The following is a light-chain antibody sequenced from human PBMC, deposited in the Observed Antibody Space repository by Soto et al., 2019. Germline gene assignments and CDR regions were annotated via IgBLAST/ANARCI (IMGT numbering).Light chain of an antibody. J-gene: IGKJ5*01. CDR1: QSVSSY. V-gene: IGKV3-11*01. Sequence: EILLTQSPATLSFSPREGATLTCRPSQSVSSYLAWYQQKPGQAPRLLIYDASNRATGIPARFSGSGSGTDFTLTINSLEPEDFAVYYCQQRSNCPSITFGQGTRLEIK. CDR3: QQRSNCPSIT. CDR2: DAS.